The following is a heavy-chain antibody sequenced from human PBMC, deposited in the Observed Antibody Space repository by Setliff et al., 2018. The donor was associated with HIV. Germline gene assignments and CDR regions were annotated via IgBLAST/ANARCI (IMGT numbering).Heavy chain of an antibody. CDR1: GGSIRSSIYY. V-gene: IGHV4-39*07. D-gene: IGHD6-13*01. CDR3: ARGEQLVDNWFDP. CDR2: IYYSGST. J-gene: IGHJ5*02. Sequence: PSETLSLTCTVSGGSIRSSIYYWGWVRQPPGKGLEWIGSIYYSGSTYYNPSLQSRLTISVDTSRNQFSLKPNSVTAADTAVYYCARGEQLVDNWFDPWGQGTLVTVSS.